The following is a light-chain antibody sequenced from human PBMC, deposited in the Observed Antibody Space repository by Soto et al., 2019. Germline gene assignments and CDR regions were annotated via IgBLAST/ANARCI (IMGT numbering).Light chain of an antibody. V-gene: IGKV1-5*01. CDR1: QSISSW. CDR3: QQYNSYWT. CDR2: DAS. Sequence: DIQMTQSPSTLSASVGDRVTISCRASQSISSWLAWYQQKPGKAPRLLIYDASSLASGIPSRFSGSGSGTEFTLTISIQQPDDFATYCCQQYNSYWTFGQGTKVDI. J-gene: IGKJ1*01.